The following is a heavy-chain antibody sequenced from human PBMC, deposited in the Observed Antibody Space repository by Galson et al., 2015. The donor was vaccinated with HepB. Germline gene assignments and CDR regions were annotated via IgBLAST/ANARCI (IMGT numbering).Heavy chain of an antibody. D-gene: IGHD2/OR15-2a*01. CDR2: LGGSGASP. Sequence: SLRLSCAASGFTFSYYAMTWVRQAPGKGLEWVSGLGGSGASPVYADSVRGRFTISRDNSKNTLFLHMNSLRAEDTAVYYCAKSTSSDHWGHGTLVTVSS. CDR3: AKSTSSDH. J-gene: IGHJ4*01. V-gene: IGHV3-23*01. CDR1: GFTFSYYA.